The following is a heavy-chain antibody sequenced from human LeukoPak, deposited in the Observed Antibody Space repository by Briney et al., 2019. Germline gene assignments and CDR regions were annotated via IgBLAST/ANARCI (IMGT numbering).Heavy chain of an antibody. V-gene: IGHV3-23*01. CDR1: GFTVSSKY. J-gene: IGHJ4*02. CDR2: ISGSGGST. Sequence: GGSLRLSCAASGFTVSSKYMSWVRQAPGKGLEWVSAISGSGGSTYYADSVKGRFTISRDNSKNTLYLQMNSLRAEDTAVYYCAKMALGYCSSTSCPLLDYWGQGTLVTVSS. D-gene: IGHD2-2*01. CDR3: AKMALGYCSSTSCPLLDY.